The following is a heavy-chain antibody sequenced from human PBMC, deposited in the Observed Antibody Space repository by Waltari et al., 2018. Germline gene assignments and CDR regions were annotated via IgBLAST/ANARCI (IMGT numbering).Heavy chain of an antibody. CDR2: ISGDGDST. D-gene: IGHD5-18*01. V-gene: IGHV3-23*01. CDR1: GFTFSSSA. CDR3: AKVWGTDSYHFDH. J-gene: IGHJ4*02. Sequence: EVQLLESGGGLVQPGGSLRLSCSASGFTFSSSAMSWVRQTPGKGLEWVSGISGDGDSTYYADSVKGRFTISRDNSKDTLYLQLTSLRVEDTAVYYCAKVWGTDSYHFDHWGQGTLVTVSS.